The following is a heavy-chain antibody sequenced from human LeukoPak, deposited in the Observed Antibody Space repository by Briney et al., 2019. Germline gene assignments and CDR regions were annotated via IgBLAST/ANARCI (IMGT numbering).Heavy chain of an antibody. Sequence: SQTLSLTCTVSGGSISSDNYYWSWIRQPAGKGLEWIGRIYTSGSTNYNPSLKSRVTISVDMSKDQFSLKLSSVTAADTAVYYCAREAAAGLNYYYYGMDVWGQGTTVTVSS. D-gene: IGHD6-13*01. CDR3: AREAAAGLNYYYYGMDV. CDR1: GGSISSDNYY. V-gene: IGHV4-61*02. J-gene: IGHJ6*02. CDR2: IYTSGST.